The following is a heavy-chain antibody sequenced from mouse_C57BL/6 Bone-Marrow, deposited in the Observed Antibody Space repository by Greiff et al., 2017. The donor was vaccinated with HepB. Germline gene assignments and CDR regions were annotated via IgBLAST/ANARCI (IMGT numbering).Heavy chain of an antibody. D-gene: IGHD2-5*01. V-gene: IGHV1-72*01. CDR1: GYTFTSYW. J-gene: IGHJ4*01. CDR3: ARDWNYSNYAGDAMDY. Sequence: LQQSGAELVKPGASVKLSCKASGYTFTSYWMHWVKQRPGRGLEWIGRIDPNSGGTKYNEKFKSKATLTVDKPSSTAYMQLSSLTSEDSAVYYCARDWNYSNYAGDAMDYWGQGTSVTVSS. CDR2: IDPNSGGT.